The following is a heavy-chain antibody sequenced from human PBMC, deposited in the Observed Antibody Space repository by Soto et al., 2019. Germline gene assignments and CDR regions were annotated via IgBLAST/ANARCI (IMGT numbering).Heavy chain of an antibody. J-gene: IGHJ4*02. CDR3: ARRTTVVTPANFDY. CDR2: ISSSGSTI. D-gene: IGHD4-17*01. Sequence: PGGSLRLSCAASGFTFSSYEMNWVRQAPGKGLEWVSYISSSGSTIYYADSVKGRFTISRDNAKNSLYLQMNSLRAEDTAVYYCARRTTVVTPANFDYWGQGTLVTVSS. V-gene: IGHV3-48*03. CDR1: GFTFSSYE.